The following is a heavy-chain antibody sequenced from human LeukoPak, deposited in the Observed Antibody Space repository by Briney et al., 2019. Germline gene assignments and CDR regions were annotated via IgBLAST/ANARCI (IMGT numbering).Heavy chain of an antibody. V-gene: IGHV4-38-2*02. Sequence: SETLSLTCTVSGYSISSGHYWAWIRQSPEKGLEWIANMFHSGSTYYNPSLKSRVTTSADTSKNEFSLKLSSVTAADTAVYYCARAGTNLGDYDYWGQGTLVTVSS. CDR2: MFHSGST. D-gene: IGHD4-17*01. CDR3: ARAGTNLGDYDY. CDR1: GYSISSGHY. J-gene: IGHJ4*02.